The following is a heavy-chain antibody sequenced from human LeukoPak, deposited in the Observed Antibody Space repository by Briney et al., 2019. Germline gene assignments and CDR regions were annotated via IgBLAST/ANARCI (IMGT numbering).Heavy chain of an antibody. D-gene: IGHD2-2*01. CDR1: GFTFDDYT. J-gene: IGHJ4*02. Sequence: GGSLRLSCAASGFTFDDYTFHWVRQAPGRGLEWVSLITWDGGTTYYADSVKGRFTISRDNSKSSVYLQMNSLRTEDTALYHCTKDRYCTTTSCPLDYWGQGTLVTVSS. V-gene: IGHV3-43*01. CDR2: ITWDGGTT. CDR3: TKDRYCTTTSCPLDY.